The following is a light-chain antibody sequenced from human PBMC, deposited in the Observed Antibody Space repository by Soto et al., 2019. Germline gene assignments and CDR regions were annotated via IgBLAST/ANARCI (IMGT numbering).Light chain of an antibody. Sequence: EIVLTQSPGTLSLSPGERATLSCRASQSVSTTYFAWYQQKPGQAPRLLIYGTSRRATGIPDRFSDSGSGTDFTLTISRLEPEDFAVYYCHQYGASPRTFGQGTRVEVK. V-gene: IGKV3-20*01. CDR1: QSVSTTY. CDR2: GTS. J-gene: IGKJ1*01. CDR3: HQYGASPRT.